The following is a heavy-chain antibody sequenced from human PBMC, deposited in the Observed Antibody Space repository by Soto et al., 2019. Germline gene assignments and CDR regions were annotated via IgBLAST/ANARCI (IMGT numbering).Heavy chain of an antibody. D-gene: IGHD3-16*02. V-gene: IGHV3-23*01. CDR3: VKVGKTPYDYIWGSYRLDAFDI. CDR1: GFTFSSYA. J-gene: IGHJ3*02. CDR2: ISGSGGST. Sequence: EVQLLESGGGLVQPGGSLRLSCAASGFTFSSYAMSWVRQAPGKGLEWVSAISGSGGSTYYADSVKGRFTLSRDNSKNTLYLQMNSLRAEDTAVYYCVKVGKTPYDYIWGSYRLDAFDIWGQGTMVTVSS.